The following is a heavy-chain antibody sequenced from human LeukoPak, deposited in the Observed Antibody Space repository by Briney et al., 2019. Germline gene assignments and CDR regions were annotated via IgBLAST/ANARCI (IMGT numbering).Heavy chain of an antibody. CDR2: ISAYTGNT. CDR1: GYTFVTYG. V-gene: IGHV1-18*01. CDR3: VRGVQPGIVVAFGY. D-gene: IGHD3-22*01. Sequence: ASVKVSCKASGYTFVTYGLSWVRQAPGQGLEWMGWISAYTGNTNYAQKFQGRVIMTRDTSASTAYMELRSLTSNDTAVYYCVRGVQPGIVVAFGYWGQGTLVTVSS. J-gene: IGHJ4*02.